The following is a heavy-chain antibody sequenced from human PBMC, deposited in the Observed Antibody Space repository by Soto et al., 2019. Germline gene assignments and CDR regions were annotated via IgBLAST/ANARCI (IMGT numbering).Heavy chain of an antibody. D-gene: IGHD1-1*01. CDR2: VYWDDDN. Sequence: QITLKESGPALVKPTQTLTLTCTFSGVSLTTRPMGVGWIRQPPGQALEWLAFVYWDDDNRYSPRLRSRLTVNKDISKSQVVLTMTNMDPVDTATYYGAHRRRGYYWNDGNFDYLGQGILVTVTS. V-gene: IGHV2-5*02. CDR3: AHRRRGYYWNDGNFDY. CDR1: GVSLTTRPMG. J-gene: IGHJ4*02.